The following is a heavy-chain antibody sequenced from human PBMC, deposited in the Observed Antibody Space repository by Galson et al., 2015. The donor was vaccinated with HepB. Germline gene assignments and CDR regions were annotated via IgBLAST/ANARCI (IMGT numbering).Heavy chain of an antibody. J-gene: IGHJ6*02. CDR2: INTNTGEP. CDR3: ARVTSTHNFGRSRYSFYYYGMDV. Sequence: SLKVSCKASGYTFTNYAINWVRQAPGQGLEWMGWINTNTGEPTYAQAFTGRFVFSLDTSVTTAHLQISSLKPEDTAVYYCARVTSTHNFGRSRYSFYYYGMDVWGQGTTATVPS. V-gene: IGHV7-4-1*02. CDR1: GYTFTNYA. D-gene: IGHD1-20*01.